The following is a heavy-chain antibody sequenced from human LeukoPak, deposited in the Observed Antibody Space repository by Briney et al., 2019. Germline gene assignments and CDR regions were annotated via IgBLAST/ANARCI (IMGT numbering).Heavy chain of an antibody. Sequence: SVKVSCKASGGTFSSYAISWVRQAPGQGLEWMGGIIPIFGTANYAQKFQGRVTITTDESTSTAYMELSSLRSEDTAVYYCARKYYDSSGYYFNWFDPWGQGTLVTVSS. CDR1: GGTFSSYA. D-gene: IGHD3-22*01. J-gene: IGHJ5*02. CDR2: IIPIFGTA. V-gene: IGHV1-69*05. CDR3: ARKYYDSSGYYFNWFDP.